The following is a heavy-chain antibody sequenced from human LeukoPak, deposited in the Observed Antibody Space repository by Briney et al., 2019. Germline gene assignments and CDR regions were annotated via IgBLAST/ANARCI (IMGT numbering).Heavy chain of an antibody. CDR1: GFTFSSYA. V-gene: IGHV3-23*01. CDR3: AKDSAAAGTYYYYGMDV. Sequence: GGSLRLSCAASGFTFSSYAMSWVRQAPGKGLEWVSAISGSGGSTYCADSVKGRFTISRDNSKNTLYLQMNSLRAEDTAVYYCAKDSAAAGTYYYYGMDVWGQGTTVTVSS. CDR2: ISGSGGST. D-gene: IGHD6-13*01. J-gene: IGHJ6*02.